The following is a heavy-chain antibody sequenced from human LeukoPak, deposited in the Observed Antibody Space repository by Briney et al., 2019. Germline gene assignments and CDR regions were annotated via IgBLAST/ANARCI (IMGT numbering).Heavy chain of an antibody. Sequence: GGSLRLSCAASGFTFSSYSMNWVRQAPGKGLEWLSYISSSSSTIYYADSVKGRFTISRDNAKNSLYLQMNSLRAEDTAVYYCARRSNYVDYWGQGTLVTVSS. D-gene: IGHD1-26*01. CDR2: ISSSSSTI. V-gene: IGHV3-48*01. J-gene: IGHJ4*02. CDR3: ARRSNYVDY. CDR1: GFTFSSYS.